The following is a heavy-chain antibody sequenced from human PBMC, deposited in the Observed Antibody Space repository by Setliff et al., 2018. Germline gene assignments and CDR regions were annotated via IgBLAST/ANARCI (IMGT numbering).Heavy chain of an antibody. Sequence: SETLSLTCTVSGGSISSSSYYWGWIRGPPGKGLEWIGNINYSGSTYYNPSLKSRVTISVDTSKNQFSLKLSSVTAADTAVYYCARGVVRGVIRFDYWGQGTLVTVS. D-gene: IGHD3-10*01. V-gene: IGHV4-39*07. CDR3: ARGVVRGVIRFDY. CDR1: GGSISSSSYY. J-gene: IGHJ4*02. CDR2: INYSGST.